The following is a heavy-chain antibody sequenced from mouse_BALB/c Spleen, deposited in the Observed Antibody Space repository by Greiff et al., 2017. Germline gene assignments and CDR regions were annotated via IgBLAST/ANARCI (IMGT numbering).Heavy chain of an antibody. CDR2: IDPENGNT. D-gene: IGHD1-1*01. CDR1: GFNIKDYY. V-gene: IGHV14-1*02. J-gene: IGHJ2*01. Sequence: VHVKQSGAELVRPGALVKLSCKASGFNIKDYYMHWVKQRPEQGLEWIGWIDPENGNTIYDPKFQGKASITADTSSNTAYLQLSSLTSEDTAVYYCARSGSSSYFDYWGQGTTLTVSS. CDR3: ARSGSSSYFDY.